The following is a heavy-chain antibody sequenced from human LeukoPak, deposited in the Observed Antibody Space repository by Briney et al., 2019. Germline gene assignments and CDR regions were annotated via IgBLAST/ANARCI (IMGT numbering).Heavy chain of an antibody. D-gene: IGHD2-15*01. CDR2: ISASGYST. J-gene: IGHJ5*02. CDR3: ATRGGNEPFRS. CDR1: GFTFNNYA. V-gene: IGHV3-23*01. Sequence: QAGGSLRLSCAASGFTFNNYAMHWVRQAPGKGLEWVSAISASGYSTYYADSVKGRFTISRDNSKNTLYLQMNSLRAEDTAVYYCATRGGNEPFRSWGQGTLVTVSS.